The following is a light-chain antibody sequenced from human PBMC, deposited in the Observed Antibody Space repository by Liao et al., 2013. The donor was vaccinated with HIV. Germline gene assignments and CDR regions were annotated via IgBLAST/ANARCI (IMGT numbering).Light chain of an antibody. CDR1: NIGSKS. Sequence: SYELTQPPSVSVAPGKTARITCGGNNIGSKSVYWYQQKPGQAPVLVIYYDSDRPSGIPEQFSGSNSGNTATLTISRVEAGDEADYYCQVWDSSSDHPVVFGGGTKLTVL. J-gene: IGLJ2*01. CDR2: YDS. V-gene: IGLV3-21*01. CDR3: QVWDSSSDHPVV.